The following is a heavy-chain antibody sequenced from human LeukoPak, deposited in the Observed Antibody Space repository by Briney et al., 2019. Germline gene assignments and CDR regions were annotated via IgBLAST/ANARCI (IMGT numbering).Heavy chain of an antibody. J-gene: IGHJ4*02. CDR2: FSYDGANE. V-gene: IGHV3-30*03. CDR3: ARDPQLRSSYFDY. Sequence: GRSLRLSCAASGFSLSGYGMHWVRQAPGKGLGWVAVFSYDGANEYYVDSVKGRFTISRDISENTLYLHMNSLRVEDTAVYYCARDPQLRSSYFDYWGQGALVTVSS. D-gene: IGHD6-13*01. CDR1: GFSLSGYG.